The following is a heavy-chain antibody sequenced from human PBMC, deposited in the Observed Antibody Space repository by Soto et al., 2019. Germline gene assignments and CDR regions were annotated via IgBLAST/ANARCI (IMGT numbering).Heavy chain of an antibody. CDR1: GFSFSTYG. D-gene: IGHD3-16*01. CDR2: YGGSGGST. V-gene: IGHV3-23*01. CDR3: VKFRGRAYHYYYMDV. Sequence: DVQLLASGGGLAQRGGSLRLSCAASGFSFSTYGMTWVRQAPGKGLEWVSYGGSGGSTYYADSVKGRFTISRDNSKDTLDLQMTSLRAEDTAVYYFVKFRGRAYHYYYMDVWGNGTTVTVSS. J-gene: IGHJ6*03.